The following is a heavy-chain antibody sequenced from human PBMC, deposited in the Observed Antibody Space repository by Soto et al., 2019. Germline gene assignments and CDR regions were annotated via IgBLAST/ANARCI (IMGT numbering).Heavy chain of an antibody. Sequence: SETLSLTCTVSGGSISSYYWSWIRQPPGKGLEWIGYIYYSGSTNYNPSLKSRVTISVDTSKNQFSLRLSSVTAADTAVYYCARGAPLIAAAVYFDYWGQGTLVTVSS. V-gene: IGHV4-59*01. CDR2: IYYSGST. CDR3: ARGAPLIAAAVYFDY. D-gene: IGHD6-13*01. CDR1: GGSISSYY. J-gene: IGHJ4*02.